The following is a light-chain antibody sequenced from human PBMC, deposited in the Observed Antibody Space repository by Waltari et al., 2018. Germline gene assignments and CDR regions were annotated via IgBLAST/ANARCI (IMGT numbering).Light chain of an antibody. V-gene: IGKV4-1*01. CDR1: QSLLYTANNKNY. CDR2: WAS. J-gene: IGKJ1*01. Sequence: DGVMTQAPDSLAASLGGRATINCNSSQSLLYTANNKNYLAWYQQKPGQPPKILIYWASIRESGVPDRFSGRASGTDFTLTISGLQAEDVASYFCLQYLHTPRTFGQGTKVEIK. CDR3: LQYLHTPRT.